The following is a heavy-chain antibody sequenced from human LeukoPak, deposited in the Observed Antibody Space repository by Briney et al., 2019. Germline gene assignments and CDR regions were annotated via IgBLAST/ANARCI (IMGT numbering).Heavy chain of an antibody. CDR1: GFTFSAYN. CDR3: AELGITMIGGV. CDR2: ITTSSTYM. V-gene: IGHV3-21*01. Sequence: GGSLRLSCAASGFTFSAYNMNWVRRTPGKGLEWVSSITTSSTYMFYADSVRGRFTISRDNAENSLYLQMNSLRAEDTAVYYCAELGITMIGGVWGKGTTVTISS. J-gene: IGHJ6*04. D-gene: IGHD3-10*02.